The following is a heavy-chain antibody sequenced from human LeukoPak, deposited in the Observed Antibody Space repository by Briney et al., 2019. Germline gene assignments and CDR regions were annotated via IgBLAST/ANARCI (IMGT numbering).Heavy chain of an antibody. J-gene: IGHJ4*02. D-gene: IGHD1-26*01. CDR2: INHSGST. CDR1: GGSISSSSYY. CDR3: ARDRPYSGSYYVPNYFDY. V-gene: IGHV4-39*07. Sequence: KSSETLSLTCTVSGGSISSSSYYWSWIRQPPGKGLEWIGEINHSGSTNYNPSLKSRVTISVDTSKNQLSLKLSSVTAADTAVYYCARDRPYSGSYYVPNYFDYWGQGTLVTVSS.